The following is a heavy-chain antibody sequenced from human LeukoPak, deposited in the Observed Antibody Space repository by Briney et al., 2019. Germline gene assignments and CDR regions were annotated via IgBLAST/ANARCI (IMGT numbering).Heavy chain of an antibody. Sequence: GASVKVSCKASGYTFTSYAMNWVRQAPGQGLEWMGWINTNTGNLTYAQGFTGRFVFSLDTSVSTAYLQISSLKAEDTAVYYCAREQRINYYYYMDVWGKGTTVTVSS. CDR2: INTNTGNL. V-gene: IGHV7-4-1*02. CDR1: GYTFTSYA. CDR3: AREQRINYYYYMDV. J-gene: IGHJ6*03. D-gene: IGHD1-1*01.